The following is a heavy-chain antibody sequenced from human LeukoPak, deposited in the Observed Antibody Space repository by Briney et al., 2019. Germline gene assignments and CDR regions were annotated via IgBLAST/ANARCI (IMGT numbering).Heavy chain of an antibody. CDR2: ISAYNGNT. J-gene: IGHJ4*02. V-gene: IGHV1-18*01. CDR1: GYTFTSCG. Sequence: ASVKVSCKASGYTFTSCGISWVRQAPGQGLEWMGWISAYNGNTNYAQKLQGRVTMTTDTSTSTAYMELRSLRSDDTAVYYCARVLTIFGVVLTPDYWGQGTLVTVSS. CDR3: ARVLTIFGVVLTPDY. D-gene: IGHD3-3*01.